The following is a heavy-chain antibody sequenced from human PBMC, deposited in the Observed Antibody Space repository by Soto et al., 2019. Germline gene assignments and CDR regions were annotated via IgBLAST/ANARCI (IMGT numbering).Heavy chain of an antibody. V-gene: IGHV3-64D*06. CDR3: VKDHGPYHHDLEF. CDR1: GLTFSNYA. D-gene: IGHD2-2*01. Sequence: GGSLKLSCSASGLTFSNYAIHWACQAPGKGLEYVAAIANNGGSTTYADSVKGRFPISRDNSKSTVFRQESRLRPEDTAIYYDVKDHGPYHHDLEFWGRGTLVTVSS. CDR2: IANNGGST. J-gene: IGHJ4*02.